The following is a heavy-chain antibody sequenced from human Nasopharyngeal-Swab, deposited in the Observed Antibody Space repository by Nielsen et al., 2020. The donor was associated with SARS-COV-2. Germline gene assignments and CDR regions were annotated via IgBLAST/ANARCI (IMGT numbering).Heavy chain of an antibody. Sequence: ASVKVSCKASGGTFSSYAISWVRQAPGQGLEWMGWVSASNENTNYAQKLQGRVTMTTDTSTTTAWLELRSLRSDDTAVYYCARLVHYDFWTSFYTYYFDYWGQGTLVSVSS. D-gene: IGHD3-3*01. V-gene: IGHV1-18*01. J-gene: IGHJ4*02. CDR1: GGTFSSYA. CDR3: ARLVHYDFWTSFYTYYFDY. CDR2: VSASNENT.